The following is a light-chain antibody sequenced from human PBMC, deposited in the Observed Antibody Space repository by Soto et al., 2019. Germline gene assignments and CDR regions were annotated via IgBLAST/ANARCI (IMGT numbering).Light chain of an antibody. CDR2: HAS. Sequence: EIVLTQSPGTLSLSPGERATLSCRASRTLTSRRLAWYQQKPGQAPRLLIRHASTRAAGVPDRFSGSGSGTDFTLPINRLEPDDFALYYCQQYDSSLFTFGPGTRVDIK. CDR1: RTLTSRR. V-gene: IGKV3-20*01. J-gene: IGKJ3*01. CDR3: QQYDSSLFT.